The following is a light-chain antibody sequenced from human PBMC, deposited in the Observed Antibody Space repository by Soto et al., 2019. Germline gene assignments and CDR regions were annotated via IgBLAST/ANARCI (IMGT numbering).Light chain of an antibody. CDR2: AAS. V-gene: IGKV1-12*01. CDR3: QQAYSFPFT. CDR1: QDISSW. Sequence: DIPMTQSPSSVSASVGDRVSITCRASQDISSWLAWYQQKPGKAPKLLISAASSLQRGVPSRFSGSGSGTDFTLTISSLQPEDFATYYCQQAYSFPFTFGPGTKVDIK. J-gene: IGKJ3*01.